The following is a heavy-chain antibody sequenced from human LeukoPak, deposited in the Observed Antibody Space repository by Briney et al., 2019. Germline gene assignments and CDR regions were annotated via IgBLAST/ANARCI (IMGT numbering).Heavy chain of an antibody. CDR1: GGSISSGGYY. J-gene: IGHJ3*02. V-gene: IGHV4-39*07. CDR3: ARVRSRVRGGPSAFDI. D-gene: IGHD3-10*01. Sequence: SETLSLTCTVSGGSISSGGYYWSWIRQPPGKGLEWIGEINHSGSTNYNPSLKSRVTISVDTSKNQFSLKLSSVTAADTAVYYCARVRSRVRGGPSAFDIWGQGTMVTVSS. CDR2: INHSGST.